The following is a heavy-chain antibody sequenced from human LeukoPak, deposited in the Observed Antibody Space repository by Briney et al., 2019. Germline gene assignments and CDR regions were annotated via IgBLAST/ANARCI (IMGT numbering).Heavy chain of an antibody. CDR1: GYTFTGNH. CDR2: INPNSGGT. J-gene: IGHJ6*02. D-gene: IGHD2-21*01. V-gene: IGHV1-2*02. CDR3: ARSFAGGVSDGMDV. Sequence: ASVKVSCKASGYTFTGNHLYGVRQAPGQGLECMGWINPNSGGTNYAQNFQGRVTMTRDTSISTAYMELSSLRSDDTVVYYCARSFAGGVSDGMDVWGQGTTVTVSS.